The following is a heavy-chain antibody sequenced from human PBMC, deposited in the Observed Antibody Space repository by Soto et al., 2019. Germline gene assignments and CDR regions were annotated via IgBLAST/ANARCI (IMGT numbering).Heavy chain of an antibody. V-gene: IGHV3-11*01. Sequence: QLVESGGGLVKPGGSLRLSCEASGFIFSDFYMAWIRQAPGKGLEWVSYISSDGDSTYADSVKGRLTISRDNAKNSLYLQMNSLRAEDTAVYYCVRDRDRRWFDPWGQGTLVTVSS. CDR1: GFIFSDFY. CDR3: VRDRDRRWFDP. J-gene: IGHJ5*02. CDR2: ISSDGDST. D-gene: IGHD3-10*01.